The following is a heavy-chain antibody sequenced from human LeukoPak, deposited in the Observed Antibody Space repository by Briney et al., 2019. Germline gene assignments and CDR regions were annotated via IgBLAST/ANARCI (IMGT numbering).Heavy chain of an antibody. Sequence: GGSLRLSCAVSGFTFSDYDMHWVRQAPGKGLEWVSYISSSSSTIYYADSVKGRFTISRDNAKNSLYLQMNSLRAEDTAVYYCATDYDSTTPGYFDYWGQGTLVTVSS. CDR3: ATDYDSTTPGYFDY. CDR2: ISSSSSTI. D-gene: IGHD3-22*01. V-gene: IGHV3-48*01. J-gene: IGHJ4*02. CDR1: GFTFSDYD.